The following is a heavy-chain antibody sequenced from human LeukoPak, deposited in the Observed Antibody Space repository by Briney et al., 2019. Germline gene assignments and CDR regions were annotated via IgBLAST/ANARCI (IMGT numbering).Heavy chain of an antibody. CDR2: IYPGDSDT. Sequence: GESLKISCKGSGYSFTSYWIGWVRQMPGKGLDWMGIIYPGDSDTRYSPSFQGQVTISADKSISTAYLQWSSLKASDAAMYYCARHIGTTPYYYYMDVWGKGTTVTVSS. V-gene: IGHV5-51*01. J-gene: IGHJ6*03. CDR1: GYSFTSYW. D-gene: IGHD1-7*01. CDR3: ARHIGTTPYYYYMDV.